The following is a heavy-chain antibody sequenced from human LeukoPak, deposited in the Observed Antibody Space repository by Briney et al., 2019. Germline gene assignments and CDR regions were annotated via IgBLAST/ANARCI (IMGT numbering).Heavy chain of an antibody. Sequence: ASLRDSSMHPVGTFITNAITWVRQAPGQGVEWRGRIIPIFGTSKNAQKFQGRVTISADKSTSTAYMELSSLRSEDTAVYYCAAGWGAAVGGFDHWGQGTLVTVSS. D-gene: IGHD6-13*01. CDR3: AAGWGAAVGGFDH. J-gene: IGHJ5*02. CDR2: IIPIFGTS. V-gene: IGHV1-69*06. CDR1: VGTFITNA.